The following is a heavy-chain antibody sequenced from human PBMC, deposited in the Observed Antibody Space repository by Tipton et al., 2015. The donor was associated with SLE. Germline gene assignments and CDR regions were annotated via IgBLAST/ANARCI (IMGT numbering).Heavy chain of an antibody. Sequence: SLRLSCAASGFTFSSYAMHWVRQAPGKGLEYVSAISSNGGSTYYADSVKGRFTISRDNSKNTLYLQMGSLRAEDTAVYYCAREGTMTYYGFDYWGQGTLVTVSS. V-gene: IGHV3-64*02. CDR1: GFTFSSYA. CDR3: AREGTMTYYGFDY. D-gene: IGHD1-7*01. J-gene: IGHJ4*02. CDR2: ISSNGGST.